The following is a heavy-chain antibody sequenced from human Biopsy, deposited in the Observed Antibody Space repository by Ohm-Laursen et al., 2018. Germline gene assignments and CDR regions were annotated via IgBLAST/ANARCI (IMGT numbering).Heavy chain of an antibody. CDR3: ARAGVGSDGTDSYYYGMDV. Sequence: DSVKVSCKASGNTFATYHIHWVRQAPGQGLEWMGVISPSGATTSFSQKFQGRITMTRDTSTGTVYMDLNSLGSEDTAVYYCARAGVGSDGTDSYYYGMDVWGPGTTATVSS. J-gene: IGHJ6*02. D-gene: IGHD5-24*01. CDR1: GNTFATYH. V-gene: IGHV1-46*01. CDR2: ISPSGATT.